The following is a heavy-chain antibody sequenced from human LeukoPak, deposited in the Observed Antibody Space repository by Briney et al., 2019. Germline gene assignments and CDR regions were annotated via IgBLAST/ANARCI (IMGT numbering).Heavy chain of an antibody. CDR3: AREGPSRPYFDY. V-gene: IGHV3-53*01. CDR2: IYSGGST. D-gene: IGHD6-13*01. J-gene: IGHJ4*02. CDR1: GFTFSSYG. Sequence: QPGGSLRLSCAASGFTFSSYGMHWVRQAPGKGLEWAAVIYSGGSTYYADSVKGRFTISRDNSKNTLYLQMNSLRAEDTAVYYCAREGPSRPYFDYWGQGTLVTVSS.